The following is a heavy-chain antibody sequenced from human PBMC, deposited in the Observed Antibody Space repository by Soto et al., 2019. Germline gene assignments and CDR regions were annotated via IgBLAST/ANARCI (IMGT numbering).Heavy chain of an antibody. Sequence: VGQAPEQGLEWMGWISTYNGDTKSAEKFRGRVTMTRDTSTSTAYMDLRSLRSDDTAVYYCARDPSNTSGNRAWFATRGHGTPVPVSS. D-gene: IGHD6-19*01. J-gene: IGHJ5*01. V-gene: IGHV1-18*01. CDR2: ISTYNGDT. CDR3: ARDPSNTSGNRAWFAT.